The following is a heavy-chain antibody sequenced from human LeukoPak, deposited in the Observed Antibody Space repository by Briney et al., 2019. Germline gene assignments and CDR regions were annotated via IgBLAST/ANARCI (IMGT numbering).Heavy chain of an antibody. CDR1: GGSISSYY. CDR3: AREDVSGSPYAFDI. CDR2: IYYSGST. V-gene: IGHV4-59*12. Sequence: SETLSLTCTVSGGSISSYYWSWIRQPPGKGLEWIGYIYYSGSTYYNPSLRSRATISEDTSKNQFSLRLSSVTAADTAVYYCAREDVSGSPYAFDIWGQGTMVTVSS. J-gene: IGHJ3*02. D-gene: IGHD1-26*01.